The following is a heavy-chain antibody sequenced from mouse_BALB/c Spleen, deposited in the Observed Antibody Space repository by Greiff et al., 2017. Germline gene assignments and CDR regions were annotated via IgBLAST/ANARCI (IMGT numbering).Heavy chain of an antibody. CDR2: INSNGGST. Sequence: EVQRVESGGGLVQPGGSLKLSCAASGFTFSSYGMSWVRQTPDKRLELVATINSNGGSTYYPDSVKGRFTISRDNAKNTLYLQMSSLKSEDTAMYYCARDFFITTARGFAYWGQGTLVTVSA. J-gene: IGHJ3*01. V-gene: IGHV5-6-3*01. D-gene: IGHD1-2*01. CDR3: ARDFFITTARGFAY. CDR1: GFTFSSYG.